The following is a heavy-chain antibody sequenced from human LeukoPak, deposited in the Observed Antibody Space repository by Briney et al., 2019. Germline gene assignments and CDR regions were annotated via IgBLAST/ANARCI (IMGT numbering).Heavy chain of an antibody. Sequence: SVKVSCKASGYTFTSYGISWVRQAPGQGLEWMGGIIPIFGTANYAQKFQGRVTITADESTSTAYMELSSLRSEDTAVYYCASGDSNYDYYYYMDVWGKGTTVTVSS. CDR2: IIPIFGTA. CDR3: ASGDSNYDYYYYMDV. CDR1: GYTFTSYG. V-gene: IGHV1-69*13. D-gene: IGHD4-11*01. J-gene: IGHJ6*03.